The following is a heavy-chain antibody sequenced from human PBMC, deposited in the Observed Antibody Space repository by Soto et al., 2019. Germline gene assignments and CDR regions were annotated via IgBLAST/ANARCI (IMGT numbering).Heavy chain of an antibody. Sequence: ASVKVSCKASGYTFTSYCISWVRQAPGQGLEWMGWISAYNGNTNYAQKLQGRVTMTTDTSTSTAYMELRSLRSDDTAVYYCARAPSLLDSSGWYTLDYWGQGTLVTVSS. CDR1: GYTFTSYC. V-gene: IGHV1-18*01. D-gene: IGHD6-19*01. CDR2: ISAYNGNT. J-gene: IGHJ4*02. CDR3: ARAPSLLDSSGWYTLDY.